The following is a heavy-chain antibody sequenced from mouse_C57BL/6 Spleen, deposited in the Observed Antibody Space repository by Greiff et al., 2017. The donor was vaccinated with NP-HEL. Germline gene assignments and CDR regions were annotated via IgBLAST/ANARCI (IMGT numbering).Heavy chain of an antibody. CDR1: GYTFTSYW. D-gene: IGHD4-1*01. CDR3: ARSLTGTAWFAY. J-gene: IGHJ3*01. CDR2: IDPSDSYT. V-gene: IGHV1-69*01. Sequence: VQLQQPGAELVMPGASVKLSCKASGYTFTSYWMHWVKQRPGQGLEWIGEIDPSDSYTNYNQKFKGKSTLTVDKSSSTAYMQLSSLTSEDSAVYYCARSLTGTAWFAYWGQGTLVTVSA.